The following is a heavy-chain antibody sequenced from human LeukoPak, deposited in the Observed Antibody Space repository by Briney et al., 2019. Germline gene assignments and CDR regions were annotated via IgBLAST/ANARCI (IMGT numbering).Heavy chain of an antibody. J-gene: IGHJ4*02. D-gene: IGHD1-1*01. Sequence: GGSLRLSCAASGFTFSSYWMSWVRQAPGKGLEWVANIKQDGSEKYYVDSVKGRFTVSRDNAKDSLYLQMNSLRAEDTAVYYCARALTTLTYEGYWGQGTLVTVSS. CDR1: GFTFSSYW. CDR2: IKQDGSEK. V-gene: IGHV3-7*01. CDR3: ARALTTLTYEGY.